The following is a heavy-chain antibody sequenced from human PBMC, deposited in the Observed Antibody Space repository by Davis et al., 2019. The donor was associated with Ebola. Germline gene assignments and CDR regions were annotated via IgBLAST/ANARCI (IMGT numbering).Heavy chain of an antibody. CDR2: IIPVFGIA. CDR3: ARGASGSYFRYRWFDP. Sequence: SVKVSCKASGYTFTSFAISWVRQAPGQGLEWMGRIIPVFGIATYAQKFQGRVTITADESTSRAYMELSSLRSEDTAVYYCARGASGSYFRYRWFDPWGQGTLVTVSS. V-gene: IGHV1-69*13. J-gene: IGHJ5*02. D-gene: IGHD1-26*01. CDR1: GYTFTSFA.